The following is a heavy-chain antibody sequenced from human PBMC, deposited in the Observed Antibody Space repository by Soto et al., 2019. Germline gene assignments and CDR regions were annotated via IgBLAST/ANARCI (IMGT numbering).Heavy chain of an antibody. D-gene: IGHD6-19*01. CDR1: GFTISSYW. CDR2: INGDGSST. J-gene: IGHJ4*02. Sequence: EVQLVESGGGLVQPGESLRLSCVVSGFTISSYWMHWVRQAPGKGLVWGSRINGDGSSTNYTGSVKGRFTISRDNAKNTLYLQMNTLRAEDTAVYYCAIAVAGPTAIAYWGQGNQVTVSS. CDR3: AIAVAGPTAIAY. V-gene: IGHV3-74*01.